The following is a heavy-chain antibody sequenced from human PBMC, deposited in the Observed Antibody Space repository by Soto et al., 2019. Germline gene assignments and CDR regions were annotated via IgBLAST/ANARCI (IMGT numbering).Heavy chain of an antibody. V-gene: IGHV4-4*09. J-gene: IGHJ4*02. CDR1: GGSISSNY. Sequence: PSETLSLTCTVSGGSISSNYWSWVRQPPGKGLEWIAYIDNSGNTNYNPSLKSRVTISIDASKNQFSLRLSSVTAADTAAYYCARRTYSGSSYYFDYWGQGTQVTVSS. CDR2: IDNSGNT. CDR3: ARRTYSGSSYYFDY. D-gene: IGHD5-12*01.